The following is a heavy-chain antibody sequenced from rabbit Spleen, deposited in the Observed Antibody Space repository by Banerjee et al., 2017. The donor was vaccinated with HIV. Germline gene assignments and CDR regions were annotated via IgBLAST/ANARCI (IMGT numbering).Heavy chain of an antibody. CDR1: GVSFSSSDY. CDR3: ARGLTAAGGGGATYFDL. D-gene: IGHD4-2*01. J-gene: IGHJ4*01. V-gene: IGHV1S45*01. CDR2: IYVGNSGNT. Sequence: QEQLVESGGGLVQPGGSLKLSCKASGVSFSSSDYMCWVRQAPGKGLEWITCIYVGNSGNTYYASWAKGRFTISKASSTTVTLQMTSLTAADTATYFCARGLTAAGGGGATYFDLWGPDPGHRL.